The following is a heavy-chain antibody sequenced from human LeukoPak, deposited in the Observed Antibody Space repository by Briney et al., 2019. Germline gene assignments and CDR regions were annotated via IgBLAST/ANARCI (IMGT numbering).Heavy chain of an antibody. J-gene: IGHJ3*02. CDR2: IIPIFGTA. D-gene: IGHD3-22*01. V-gene: IGHV1-69*05. CDR3: ASLPNYYDSSGLDAFDI. CDR1: GGTFSSYA. Sequence: GSSVKVSCKASGGTFSSYAISWVRQAPGQGLEWMGGIIPIFGTANYARKFQGRVTITTDESTSTAYMDLSSLRSEDTAVYYCASLPNYYDSSGLDAFDIWGQGTMVTVSS.